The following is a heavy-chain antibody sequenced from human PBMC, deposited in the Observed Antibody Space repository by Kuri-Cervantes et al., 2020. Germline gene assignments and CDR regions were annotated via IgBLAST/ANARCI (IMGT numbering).Heavy chain of an antibody. CDR3: TGRSGDYYGSGSYMRFDP. V-gene: IGHV3-9*01. J-gene: IGHJ5*02. CDR2: ISWNSGSI. CDR1: GFIFDDYA. Sequence: SLKISCAASGFIFDDYAMHWVRQVPGKGLEWVSGISWNSGSIGYADSVKGRFTISRDNAKNSLYLQMNSLRAEDTALYYCTGRSGDYYGSGSYMRFDPWGQGTLVTVSS. D-gene: IGHD3-10*01.